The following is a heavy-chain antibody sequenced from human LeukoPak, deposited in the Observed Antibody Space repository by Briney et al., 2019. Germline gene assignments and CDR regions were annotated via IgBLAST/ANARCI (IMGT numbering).Heavy chain of an antibody. V-gene: IGHV1-69*04. CDR3: GSGVVTQIYYYYGMDV. D-gene: IGHD4-23*01. CDR2: IIPILGIA. CDR1: GGTFSSYA. Sequence: SVKVSCKASGGTFSSYAISWVRQAPGQGLEWMGRIIPILGIANYAQKFQGRVTITADKSTSTAYMELSSLRSEDTAVYYWGSGVVTQIYYYYGMDVWGQGTTVTVSS. J-gene: IGHJ6*02.